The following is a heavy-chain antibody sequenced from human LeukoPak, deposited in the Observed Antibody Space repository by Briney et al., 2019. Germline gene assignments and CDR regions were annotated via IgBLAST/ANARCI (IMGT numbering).Heavy chain of an antibody. CDR2: INPNSGDT. V-gene: IGHV1-2*02. CDR3: ARDLVDTAMWEFDY. Sequence: ASVKVSCKASGYTFTGYIMHGVRQAPGQGLEWMGWINPNSGDTKYTQKFQGRVTLTRDTSISTAYMELNRLRSDDTAVYYCARDLVDTAMWEFDYWGQGTLVTVSS. D-gene: IGHD5-18*01. CDR1: GYTFTGYI. J-gene: IGHJ4*02.